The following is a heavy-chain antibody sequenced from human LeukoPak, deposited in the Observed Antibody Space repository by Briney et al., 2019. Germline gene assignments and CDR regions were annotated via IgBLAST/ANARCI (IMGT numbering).Heavy chain of an antibody. Sequence: SETLSLTCSISGGSISSYYWSWIRQPPGKGLEWIGYIYYSGSTKYNPSLKSRVTISVDTSKNQFSLKLNSVTAEDTAVYYCARERVYYYGSGSYEADYWGQGTLVTVSS. D-gene: IGHD3-10*01. V-gene: IGHV4-59*01. J-gene: IGHJ4*02. CDR1: GGSISSYY. CDR3: ARERVYYYGSGSYEADY. CDR2: IYYSGST.